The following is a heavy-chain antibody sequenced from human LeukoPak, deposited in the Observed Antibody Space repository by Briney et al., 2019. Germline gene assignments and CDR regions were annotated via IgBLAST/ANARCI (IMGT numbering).Heavy chain of an antibody. J-gene: IGHJ3*02. D-gene: IGHD5-24*01. CDR2: ISSSGSTI. CDR1: GFTFSSYE. V-gene: IGHV3-48*03. Sequence: PGGSLRLSCAASGFTFSSYEMNWVRQAPGKGLEWVSYISSSGSTIYYADSVKGRFTVSRDNAKNSLYLQMNSLRAEDTAVYYCARSSIDGYNLIDAFDMWGQGTMVTVSS. CDR3: ARSSIDGYNLIDAFDM.